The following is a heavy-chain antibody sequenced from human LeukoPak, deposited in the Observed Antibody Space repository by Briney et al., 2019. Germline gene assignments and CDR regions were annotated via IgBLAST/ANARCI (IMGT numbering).Heavy chain of an antibody. CDR3: AKDRAEYFFRSDY. J-gene: IGHJ4*02. D-gene: IGHD3-3*01. CDR1: GFTFSSYA. Sequence: GGSLRLSCAASGFTFSSYAMSWVRQAPGKGLEWVSAISGSGGSTYYADSVKGRFTISRDNSKNTLYLQMNSPRAEDTAVYYCAKDRAEYFFRSDYWGQGTLVTVSS. CDR2: ISGSGGST. V-gene: IGHV3-23*01.